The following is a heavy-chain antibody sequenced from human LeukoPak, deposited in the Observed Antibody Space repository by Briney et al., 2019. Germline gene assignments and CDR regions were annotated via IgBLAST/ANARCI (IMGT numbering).Heavy chain of an antibody. CDR1: GYSISNYW. J-gene: IGHJ5*02. Sequence: GESLKISCKVPGYSISNYWIGWVRQMPGKGLEWMGIIYPADSDIRYSPSFQGQVTISADKSISTAYLQWSSLKASDTAMYYCARQEYCSGGSCYTWFDPWGQGTLVTVSS. CDR3: ARQEYCSGGSCYTWFDP. V-gene: IGHV5-51*01. D-gene: IGHD2-15*01. CDR2: IYPADSDI.